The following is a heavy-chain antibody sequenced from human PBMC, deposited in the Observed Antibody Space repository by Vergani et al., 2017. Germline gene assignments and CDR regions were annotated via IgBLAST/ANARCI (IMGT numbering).Heavy chain of an antibody. J-gene: IGHJ4*02. CDR3: ARSRIYYGAGSPDY. Sequence: QVKLQELGPGLVKPSETLSLTCTVSGASVNSYYWSWIRQPPGKGLEWMGYVSFRGDTLYDPSVKGRMTISLNTSSNQFSLYLTSVTAAGTAVYYCARSRIYYGAGSPDYWGQGTLVTVSS. CDR2: VSFRGDT. D-gene: IGHD3-10*01. V-gene: IGHV4-59*02. CDR1: GASVNSYY.